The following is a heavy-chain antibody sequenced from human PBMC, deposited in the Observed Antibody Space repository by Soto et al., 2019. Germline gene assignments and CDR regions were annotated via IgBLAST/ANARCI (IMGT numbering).Heavy chain of an antibody. CDR2: IIPIFGVT. CDR1: GGTFSSYT. Sequence: QVQLVQSGAEVKKPGSSVKVSCKASGGTFSSYTITWVRQAPGQGLEWLGRIIPIFGVTNYAQNFQDRVTITADRSTTTAYMELSRLRSEDTAVYYCVRDWESTTQTWGFGDSWGQGTQVTVSS. D-gene: IGHD1-1*01. J-gene: IGHJ4*02. CDR3: VRDWESTTQTWGFGDS. V-gene: IGHV1-69*08.